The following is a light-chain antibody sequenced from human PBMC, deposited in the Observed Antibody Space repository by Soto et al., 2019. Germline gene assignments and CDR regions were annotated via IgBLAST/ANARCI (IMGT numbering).Light chain of an antibody. CDR3: QKYNSAPFT. J-gene: IGKJ5*01. CDR2: AAS. V-gene: IGKV1-27*01. CDR1: QGISNY. Sequence: IQMPQSPSSLLASVADRAPITRRASQGISNYLAWYPQKQGKVPNLLIYAASALQSGVPSRFSGSGSGTDFTLTISSLQPEDVATYYCQKYNSAPFTFGQGTRLE.